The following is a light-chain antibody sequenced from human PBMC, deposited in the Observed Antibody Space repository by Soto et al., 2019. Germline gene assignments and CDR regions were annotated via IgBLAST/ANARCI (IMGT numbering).Light chain of an antibody. CDR3: SSFTTSSSLVV. J-gene: IGLJ2*01. CDR1: SSDIGGYNF. V-gene: IGLV2-14*03. CDR2: EVS. Sequence: QSVLTQPASVSGSPGQSITISCTGTSSDIGGYNFVSWYQQHPGRAPKLIIYEVSNRPSGVSDRFSGSKSGNTASLTISGLQTEDEADYCSSFTTSSSLVVFGGGTKVTVL.